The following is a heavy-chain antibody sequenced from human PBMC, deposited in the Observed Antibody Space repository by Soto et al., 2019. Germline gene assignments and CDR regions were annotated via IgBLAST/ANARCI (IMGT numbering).Heavy chain of an antibody. D-gene: IGHD6-6*01. V-gene: IGHV1-69*04. CDR1: GGTFSSYA. CDR3: ARGAAQGFDY. CDR2: IIPIFGIA. J-gene: IGHJ4*02. Sequence: SVKVSCKASGGTFSSYATSWVRQAPGQGLEWNGRIIPIFGIANYAQKFQGRVTITADKSTSTAYMELSSLRSEDTAVYYCARGAAQGFDYWGQGTLVTVSS.